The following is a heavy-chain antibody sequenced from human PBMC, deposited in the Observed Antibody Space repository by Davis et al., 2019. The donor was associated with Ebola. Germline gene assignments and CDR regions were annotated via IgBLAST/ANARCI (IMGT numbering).Heavy chain of an antibody. CDR1: GYTFSSYG. CDR2: ISAYNGNT. J-gene: IGHJ4*02. Sequence: ASVKVSCKASGYTFSSYGISWVRQAPGQGLEWMGWISAYNGNTNSAPKFQDRVTMTTDTSTSTAYMELKTLRSDDTAVYYCARDLEQLVLFYPKQLEYWGQGTPVTVSS. V-gene: IGHV1-18*01. D-gene: IGHD6-6*01. CDR3: ARDLEQLVLFYPKQLEY.